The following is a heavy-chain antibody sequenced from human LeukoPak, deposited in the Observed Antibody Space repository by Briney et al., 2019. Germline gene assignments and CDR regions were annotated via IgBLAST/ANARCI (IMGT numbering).Heavy chain of an antibody. CDR3: ASVFRDYYDSSGYHFDY. CDR2: ISSSSSYI. CDR1: GSTFSSYS. V-gene: IGHV3-21*01. Sequence: GGSLRLSCAASGSTFSSYSMNWVRQAPGKGLEWVSSISSSSSYIYYADSVKGRFTISRDNAKNSLYLQMNSLRAEDTAVYYCASVFRDYYDSSGYHFDYWGQGTLVTVSS. D-gene: IGHD3-22*01. J-gene: IGHJ4*02.